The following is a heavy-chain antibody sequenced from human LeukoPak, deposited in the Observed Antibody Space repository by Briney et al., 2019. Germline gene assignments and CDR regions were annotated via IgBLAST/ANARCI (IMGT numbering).Heavy chain of an antibody. D-gene: IGHD2-15*01. CDR1: GGSISSGSYY. V-gene: IGHV4-61*02. CDR2: IYTSGST. CDR3: ARDRAGCSDY. Sequence: PSETLSLTCTVSGGSISSGSYYWSWIRQPAGKGLEWIGRIYTSGSTNYNPSLKSRVTISVDTSKNQFSLKLSSVTAADTAVYYCARDRAGCSDYWGQGTLVTVSS. J-gene: IGHJ4*02.